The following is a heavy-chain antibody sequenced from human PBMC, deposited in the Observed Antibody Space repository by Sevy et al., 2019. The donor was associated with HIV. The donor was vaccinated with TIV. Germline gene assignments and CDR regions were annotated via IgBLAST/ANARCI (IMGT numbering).Heavy chain of an antibody. V-gene: IGHV4-39*02. CDR1: GDSITSSSYY. CDR2: INYRGNT. J-gene: IGHJ4*02. Sequence: SETLSLTCSVSGDSITSSSYYWGWIRQPPGKGLEWIGIINYRGNTYYNPSLKSRVTIFVDTSKNHFSLKLTSVTAADTAFYYCARRAYGSSHYFDYWGQGTLVTVSS. D-gene: IGHD6-13*01. CDR3: ARRAYGSSHYFDY.